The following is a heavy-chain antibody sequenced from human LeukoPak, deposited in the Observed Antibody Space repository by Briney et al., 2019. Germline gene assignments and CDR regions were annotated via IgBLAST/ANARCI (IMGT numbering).Heavy chain of an antibody. Sequence: SQTLSLTCAVSGGSISSGGYSWSWIRQPPGKGLEWIGYIYHSGSTYYNPSLKSRVTISVDRSKNQFSLKLSSVTAADTAVYYCARGSTRDYYFDYWGQGTLVTVSS. V-gene: IGHV4-30-2*01. CDR3: ARGSTRDYYFDY. CDR2: IYHSGST. CDR1: GGSISSGGYS. J-gene: IGHJ4*02. D-gene: IGHD5-24*01.